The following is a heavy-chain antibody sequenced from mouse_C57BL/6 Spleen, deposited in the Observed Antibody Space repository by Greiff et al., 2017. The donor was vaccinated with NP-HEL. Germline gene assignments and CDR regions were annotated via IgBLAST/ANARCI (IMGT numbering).Heavy chain of an antibody. CDR3: AREDYDGYYYAMDY. Sequence: EVHLVESGGGLVKPGGSLKLSCAASGFTFSDYGMHWVRQAPEKGLEWVAYISSGSSTIYYADTVKGRFTISRDNAKNTLFLQMTSLRSEDTAMYYCAREDYDGYYYAMDYWGQGTSVTVSS. CDR1: GFTFSDYG. CDR2: ISSGSSTI. V-gene: IGHV5-17*01. D-gene: IGHD2-4*01. J-gene: IGHJ4*01.